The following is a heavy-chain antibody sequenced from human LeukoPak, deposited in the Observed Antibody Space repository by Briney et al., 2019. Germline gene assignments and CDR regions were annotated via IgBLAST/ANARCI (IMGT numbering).Heavy chain of an antibody. CDR1: GGSINSGY. Sequence: SETLSLTCSVSGGSINSGYWSWIRQPPGKGLEWIGLLYPSGSTNYNPSLKSRVTISADTSKNQVSLTLSSVTAADTAVYYCARHPELYFFDYWGQGTLVTVSS. CDR3: ARHPELYFFDY. D-gene: IGHD3-10*01. J-gene: IGHJ4*02. V-gene: IGHV4-59*08. CDR2: LYPSGST.